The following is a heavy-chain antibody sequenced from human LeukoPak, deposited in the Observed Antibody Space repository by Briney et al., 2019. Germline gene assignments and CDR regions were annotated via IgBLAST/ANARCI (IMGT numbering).Heavy chain of an antibody. CDR1: GFTFSSYS. Sequence: GGSLRLSCAASGFTFSSYSMNWVRQAPGKGLEWVSSISSSSSYIYYADSVKGRFTISRDNAKNSLYLQMNSLRAEDTAVYYCARKVGATPSHYWGQGTLVTVSS. V-gene: IGHV3-21*01. J-gene: IGHJ4*02. CDR2: ISSSSSYI. CDR3: ARKVGATPSHY. D-gene: IGHD1-26*01.